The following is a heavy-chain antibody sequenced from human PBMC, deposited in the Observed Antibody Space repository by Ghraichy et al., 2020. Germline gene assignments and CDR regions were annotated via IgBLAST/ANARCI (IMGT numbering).Heavy chain of an antibody. CDR2: ISGSGGST. Sequence: ETLSLTCAVYGGSFSGYHWTWIRQPPGKGLEWVSAISGSGGSTYYADSVKGRFTISRDNSKNTLYLQMNSLRAEDTAVYYCAKDQGGYYGMDVWGQGTTVTVSS. V-gene: IGHV3-23*01. CDR3: AKDQGGYYGMDV. J-gene: IGHJ6*02. CDR1: GGSFSGYH.